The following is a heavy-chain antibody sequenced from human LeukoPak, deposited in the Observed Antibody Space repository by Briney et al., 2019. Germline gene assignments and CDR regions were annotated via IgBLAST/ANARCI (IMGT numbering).Heavy chain of an antibody. CDR2: ISSSSSYI. J-gene: IGHJ4*02. Sequence: GGSLRLSCAASGFTFSGYSMNWLRQAPGKGLEWVSSISSSSSYIYYADSVKGRFTISRDNAKNSLYLQMNSLRAEDTAVFYCARVFSSGWPVDYWGQGTLVTVSS. D-gene: IGHD6-19*01. CDR1: GFTFSGYS. V-gene: IGHV3-21*01. CDR3: ARVFSSGWPVDY.